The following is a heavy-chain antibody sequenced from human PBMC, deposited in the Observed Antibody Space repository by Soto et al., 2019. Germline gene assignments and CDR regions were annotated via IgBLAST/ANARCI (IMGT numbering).Heavy chain of an antibody. V-gene: IGHV4-30-4*08. J-gene: IGHJ4*02. Sequence: ASETQCLPYTVAGGSSGDRGCCWSWIRQPPGKGLEWIGYIYYSGSTYYNPSLKSRVTISVDTSKNQFSLKLSSVTAADTAVYYCASLLEWLLYFDYGGQGTLVT. CDR2: IYYSGST. CDR1: GGSSGDRGCC. D-gene: IGHD3-3*01. CDR3: ASLLEWLLYFDY.